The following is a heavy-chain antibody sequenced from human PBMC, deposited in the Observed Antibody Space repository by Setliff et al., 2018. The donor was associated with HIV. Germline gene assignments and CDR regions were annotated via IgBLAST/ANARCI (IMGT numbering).Heavy chain of an antibody. CDR1: GGSFSAYY. J-gene: IGHJ4*02. Sequence: SETLSLTCAVYGGSFSAYYWSWVRQPPEKGLEWIGEINPGGSATYNPSLKSRVTISVDTSKNQFSLRVNSVTAADTAVYYCARQRKLNTAMAYDFDYWGQGTLVTVSS. V-gene: IGHV4-34*01. CDR3: ARQRKLNTAMAYDFDY. CDR2: INPGGSA. D-gene: IGHD5-18*01.